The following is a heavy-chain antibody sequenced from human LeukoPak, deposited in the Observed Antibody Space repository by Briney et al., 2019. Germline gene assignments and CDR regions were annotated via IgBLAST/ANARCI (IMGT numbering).Heavy chain of an antibody. CDR2: IIPIFGTA. Sequence: SVKVSCQASGGTFSSYAISWVRQAPGQGLEWMGGIIPIFGTANYAQKFQGRVTITADESTSTAYMELSSLRSEDTAVYYCARGTGYCSSTSCYTFDYWGREPWSPSPQ. CDR3: ARGTGYCSSTSCYTFDY. J-gene: IGHJ4*02. CDR1: GGTFSSYA. V-gene: IGHV1-69*13. D-gene: IGHD2-2*02.